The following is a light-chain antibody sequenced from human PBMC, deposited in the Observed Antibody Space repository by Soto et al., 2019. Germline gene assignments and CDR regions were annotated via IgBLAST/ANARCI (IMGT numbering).Light chain of an antibody. CDR2: AAS. J-gene: IGKJ1*01. CDR1: QGISNN. Sequence: DIPMTQSPSSLSASVGDRVTITCRASQGISNNLAWYEQKPGKVPKLLIYAASTFTSGVPTRFSGSASGTDFTLTVGSLWPEDVATCYYLKYNSPLWTVDEGNKVVI. CDR3: LKYNSPLWT. V-gene: IGKV1-27*01.